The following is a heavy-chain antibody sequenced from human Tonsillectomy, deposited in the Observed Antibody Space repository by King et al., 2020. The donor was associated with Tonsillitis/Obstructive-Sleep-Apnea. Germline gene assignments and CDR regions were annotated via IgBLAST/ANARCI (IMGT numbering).Heavy chain of an antibody. CDR3: VSRTTNPTDYYYYGMDV. D-gene: IGHD4-17*01. V-gene: IGHV1-69*10. J-gene: IGHJ6*02. CDR2: IIPILGIA. CDR1: GGTFSSYA. Sequence: QLVQSGAEVKKPGSSVKVSCKASGGTFSSYAISWVRQAPGQGLEWMGGIIPILGIANYAQKFQGRVTITADKSTSTAYMELSSLRSEDTAVYYCVSRTTNPTDYYYYGMDVWGQGTTVTVSS.